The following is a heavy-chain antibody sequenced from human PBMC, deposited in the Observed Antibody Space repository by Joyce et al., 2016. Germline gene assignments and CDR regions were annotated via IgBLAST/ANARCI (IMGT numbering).Heavy chain of an antibody. CDR1: GFTFNVGW. V-gene: IGHV3-15*01. Sequence: EVQVAEYGGGLVKPGGSLRLSCAASGFTFNVGWMTWVRQGPVRGLEWVGRIKSKTSGETTEYAATVKGRFTISRDDSKNTVSLQMNGLRTEDTAVYFCAADVAEVGFGELDHWGQGTLVTVSS. CDR2: IKSKTSGETT. J-gene: IGHJ4*02. D-gene: IGHD3-10*01. CDR3: AADVAEVGFGELDH.